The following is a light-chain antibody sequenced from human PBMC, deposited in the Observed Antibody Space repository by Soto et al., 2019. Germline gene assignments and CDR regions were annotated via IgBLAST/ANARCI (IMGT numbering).Light chain of an antibody. Sequence: QSPGTLSLSPGERATLSCRASQSVSSNLAWYQQKPGQAPRLLIYGASTRATGIPARFSGSGSGTEFTLTISSLQSEDFAVYYCQQYNNWPRTFGQGTRWIS. V-gene: IGKV3-15*01. CDR2: GAS. CDR1: QSVSSN. CDR3: QQYNNWPRT. J-gene: IGKJ1*01.